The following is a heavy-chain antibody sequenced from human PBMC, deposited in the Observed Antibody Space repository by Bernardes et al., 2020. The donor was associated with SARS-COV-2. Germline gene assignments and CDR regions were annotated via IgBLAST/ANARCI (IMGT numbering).Heavy chain of an antibody. CDR3: ARALMVRGVIIPETAYYYYYGMDV. Sequence: ASVKVSCKASGYTFTSYGISWVRQAPGQGLEWMGWINPNSGGTNYAQKFQGRVTMTRDTSISTAYMELSRLRSDDTAVYYCARALMVRGVIIPETAYYYYYGMDVWGQGTTVTVSS. D-gene: IGHD3-10*01. CDR2: INPNSGGT. J-gene: IGHJ6*02. V-gene: IGHV1-2*02. CDR1: GYTFTSYG.